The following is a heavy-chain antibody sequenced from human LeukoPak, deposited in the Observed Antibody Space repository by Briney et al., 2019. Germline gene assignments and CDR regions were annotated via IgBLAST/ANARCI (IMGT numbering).Heavy chain of an antibody. V-gene: IGHV4-39*01. CDR2: IYYSGST. CDR3: ARPSIVGAAPSAFDI. D-gene: IGHD1-26*01. J-gene: IGHJ3*02. CDR1: GGSISSSSYY. Sequence: SETLSLTCTVSGGSISSSSYYWGWIRQPPGKGLEWIGSIYYSGSTYYNPSLKSRVTISVDTSKNQFSLKLSSVTAADTAVYYCARPSIVGAAPSAFDIWGQGTMVTVSS.